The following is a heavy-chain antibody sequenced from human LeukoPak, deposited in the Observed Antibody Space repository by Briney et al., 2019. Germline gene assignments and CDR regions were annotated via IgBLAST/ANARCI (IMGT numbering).Heavy chain of an antibody. CDR1: GASISASNW. CDR2: IYHSGST. V-gene: IGHV4-4*02. Sequence: SGTLSLTCAVSGASISASNWWNWVRQPPGKGLEWIGEIYHSGSTNDNPSLKSRVTISLDKSKNQFSLKLSSVTAADTAVYYCARGGRKWEPGWYLDYWGQGTLVTVSS. CDR3: ARGGRKWEPGWYLDY. J-gene: IGHJ4*02. D-gene: IGHD1-26*01.